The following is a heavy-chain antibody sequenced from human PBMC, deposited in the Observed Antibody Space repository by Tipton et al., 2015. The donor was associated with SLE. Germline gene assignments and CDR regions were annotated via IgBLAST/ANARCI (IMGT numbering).Heavy chain of an antibody. J-gene: IGHJ5*02. D-gene: IGHD2-2*02. V-gene: IGHV1-18*01. Sequence: QSGAEVKKPGASVRVSCKASGYTFTSYGITWVRQAPGQGLEWMGWISAYNGNTNYAQKLRGRVTMTTDTSTSTAYMELRSLRSDDTAVYYCARALIGYCRSTSCYTYWFDPWGQGTLVTVSS. CDR3: ARALIGYCRSTSCYTYWFDP. CDR2: ISAYNGNT. CDR1: GYTFTSYG.